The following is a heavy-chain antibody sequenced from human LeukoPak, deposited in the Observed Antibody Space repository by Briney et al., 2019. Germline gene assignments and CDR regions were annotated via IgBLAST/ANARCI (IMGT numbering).Heavy chain of an antibody. J-gene: IGHJ4*02. CDR3: AREYYYGSGNYYNRIDY. Sequence: ASVKVSCKASGYTFTSYYMHWVRQAPGQGLEWMGIINPNSGGTNYAQKFQGRATMTRDTSISTAYMVLNRLRSDDTAVYYCAREYYYGSGNYYNRIDYWGQGTLVTVSS. D-gene: IGHD3-10*01. V-gene: IGHV1-2*02. CDR2: INPNSGGT. CDR1: GYTFTSYY.